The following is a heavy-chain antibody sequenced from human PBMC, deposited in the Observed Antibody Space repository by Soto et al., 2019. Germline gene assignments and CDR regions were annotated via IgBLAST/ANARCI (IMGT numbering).Heavy chain of an antibody. CDR2: IYYSGST. CDR3: ARQYSSSWYWFDP. V-gene: IGHV4-59*08. D-gene: IGHD6-13*01. J-gene: IGHJ5*02. Sequence: SETLSLTCTVSGGSISSYYWSWIRQPPGKGLEWIGYIYYSGSTNYNPSLKSRVTISVDTSKNQFSLKLSSVTAADTAVYYCARQYSSSWYWFDPWGQGTLVTVSS. CDR1: GGSISSYY.